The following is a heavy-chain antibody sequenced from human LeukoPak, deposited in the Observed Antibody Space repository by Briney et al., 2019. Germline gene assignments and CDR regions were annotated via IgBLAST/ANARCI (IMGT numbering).Heavy chain of an antibody. CDR2: INPNSGGT. V-gene: IGHV1-2*02. CDR3: ARDASRYYGSGSYYPKYYYYGMDV. D-gene: IGHD3-10*01. J-gene: IGHJ6*02. Sequence: GASVKVSCKASGYTFTGYYMHWVRQAPGQGLEWMGWINPNSGGTNYAQKFQGRVTMTRDTSISTAYMELSRLRSDDTAVYYCARDASRYYGSGSYYPKYYYYGMDVWGQGTTVTVSS. CDR1: GYTFTGYY.